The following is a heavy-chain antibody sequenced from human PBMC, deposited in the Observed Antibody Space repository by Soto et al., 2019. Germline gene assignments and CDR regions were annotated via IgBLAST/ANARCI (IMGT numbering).Heavy chain of an antibody. CDR1: GGSISNYY. CDR2: IHYSGST. Sequence: QVQLQESGPGLVKPSETLSLTCTVSGGSISNYYWIWIRQPPGKGLEWIGYIHYSGSTTYNSSLKSRVTISLDTSKNQFSLRLSSVTAADTAMYYCARRRYSDWAFENWGQGTLVTVSS. J-gene: IGHJ4*02. V-gene: IGHV4-59*08. D-gene: IGHD3-9*01. CDR3: ARRRYSDWAFEN.